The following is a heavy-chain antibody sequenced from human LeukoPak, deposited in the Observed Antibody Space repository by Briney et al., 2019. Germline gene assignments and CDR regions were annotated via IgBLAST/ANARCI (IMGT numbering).Heavy chain of an antibody. CDR2: IWFDGSSK. CDR3: AGGGTSDCGSAAYYNDV. CDR1: EFTFSKYG. Sequence: PGGSLRLSCAASEFTFSKYGMHWVRQAPGKGLEWVAVIWFDGSSKHYTDSVKGRFTISRDNSKNTLYLQMNSLRVEDTAVYYCAGGGTSDCGSAAYYNDVWGQGTLVTVSS. J-gene: IGHJ4*02. D-gene: IGHD3-10*01. V-gene: IGHV3-33*01.